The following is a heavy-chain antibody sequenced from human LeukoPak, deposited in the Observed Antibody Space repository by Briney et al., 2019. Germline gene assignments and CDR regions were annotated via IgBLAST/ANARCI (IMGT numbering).Heavy chain of an antibody. CDR1: GFTFSSYS. V-gene: IGHV3-21*01. CDR3: ARDGAGSSLYMDV. J-gene: IGHJ6*03. CDR2: IIFSSTYI. Sequence: GGSLRLSCAASGFTFSSYSMNWVRQAPGKGLEWVSSIIFSSTYIYYADSVKGRFTISRDNAKNSLYLQMTSLRAEDTAVYYCARDGAGSSLYMDVWGKGTTVTVSS. D-gene: IGHD6-6*01.